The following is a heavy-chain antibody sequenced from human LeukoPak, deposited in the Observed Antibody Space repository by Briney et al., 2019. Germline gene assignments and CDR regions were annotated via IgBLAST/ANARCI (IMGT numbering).Heavy chain of an antibody. CDR2: IYSAGST. V-gene: IGHV3-53*01. Sequence: PGGSLRLSCAASGVTVSSNCMIWVRQAPGRGLEWVSVIYSAGSTYYADSVKGRFTISRDNSKNTLFLQMNSLRAEDTAVYYCARVYSGPRGYFDLWGRGTLVTVSS. J-gene: IGHJ2*01. CDR1: GVTVSSNC. D-gene: IGHD2-21*01. CDR3: ARVYSGPRGYFDL.